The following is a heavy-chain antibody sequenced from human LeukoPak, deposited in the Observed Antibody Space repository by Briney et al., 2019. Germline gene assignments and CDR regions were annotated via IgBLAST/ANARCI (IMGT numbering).Heavy chain of an antibody. CDR1: GGTFSSYA. V-gene: IGHV1-69*13. CDR2: IIAIFDTA. J-gene: IGHJ3*02. CDR3: ARDLRYYGSGSYPYDAFDI. Sequence: SVKVSCKASGGTFSSYAISWVRQAPGQGLEWMGGIIAIFDTANYAQKFQGRVAITADESTSTAYMELSSLRSEDTAVYYCARDLRYYGSGSYPYDAFDIWGQGTMVTVSS. D-gene: IGHD3-10*01.